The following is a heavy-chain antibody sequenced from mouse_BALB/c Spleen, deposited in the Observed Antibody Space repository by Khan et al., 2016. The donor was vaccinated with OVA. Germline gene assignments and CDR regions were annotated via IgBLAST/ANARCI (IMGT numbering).Heavy chain of an antibody. J-gene: IGHJ2*02. CDR1: GYSITSDYA. V-gene: IGHV3-2*02. CDR3: SRVYGGDFDY. CDR2: ISYSGNT. D-gene: IGHD1-1*01. Sequence: EVKLLESGPGLVKPSQSLSLTCTVTGYSITSDYAWNWIRQFPGNKLEWMGFISYSGNTKYNPSLKSRFSITRDTSKNQFFLQLNSVTTEDTATYYCSRVYGGDFDYWGQGTSPTVSP.